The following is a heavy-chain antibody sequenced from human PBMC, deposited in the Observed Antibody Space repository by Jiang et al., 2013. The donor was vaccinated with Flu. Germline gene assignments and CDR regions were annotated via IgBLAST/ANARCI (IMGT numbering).Heavy chain of an antibody. Sequence: QTLSLTCAISGDSVSSNSAAWNWIRQSPSRGLEWLGRTYYRSKWYNDYAVSVKSRVTISVDTSKNQFSLKLSSVTAADTAVYYCARRNDYGDYYFDYWGQGTLVTVSS. CDR2: TYYRSKWYN. CDR1: GDSVSSNSAA. V-gene: IGHV6-1*01. CDR3: ARRNDYGDYYFDY. D-gene: IGHD4-17*01. J-gene: IGHJ4*02.